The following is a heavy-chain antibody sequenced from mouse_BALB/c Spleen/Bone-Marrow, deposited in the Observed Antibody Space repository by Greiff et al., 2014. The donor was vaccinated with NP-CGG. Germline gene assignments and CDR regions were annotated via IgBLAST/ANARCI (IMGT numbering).Heavy chain of an antibody. V-gene: IGHV1-9*01. CDR2: ILPGSGTT. CDR3: ARDCRYDGAMDY. D-gene: IGHD2-14*01. CDR1: GYTFSSYW. J-gene: IGHJ4*01. Sequence: SXAELMKPGASVKISCKATGYTFSSYWIEWVKQRPGHGLEWIGEILPGSGTTNYNENFKGKATFTADTSSNTAYMQLSSLTSEDSAVYYCARDCRYDGAMDYWGQGTSVTVSS.